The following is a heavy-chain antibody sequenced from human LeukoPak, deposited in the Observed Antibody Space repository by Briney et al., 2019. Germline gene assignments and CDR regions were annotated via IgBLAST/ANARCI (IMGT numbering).Heavy chain of an antibody. Sequence: PEGSLRLSCAASGFTFSNFAMSWVRQAPGKGLEWVSGISTSGGSTYYADSVKGRFTTSRDNSKNTLYLQMNSLRAEDTAVYYCARDERNCGGDCYPWSFDYWGQGTLVTVSS. J-gene: IGHJ4*02. D-gene: IGHD2-21*02. CDR1: GFTFSNFA. CDR3: ARDERNCGGDCYPWSFDY. CDR2: ISTSGGST. V-gene: IGHV3-23*01.